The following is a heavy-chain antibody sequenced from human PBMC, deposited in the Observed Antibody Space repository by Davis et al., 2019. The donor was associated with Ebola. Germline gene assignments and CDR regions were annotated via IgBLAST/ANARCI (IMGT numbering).Heavy chain of an antibody. Sequence: GESLKISCKGSGYGFADYWIAWVRQTPGKGLEWVGIMYPGDTDTRYSPSFKGQVTLSADRSISTAYLQWSSLKASDTAMYYCARQESLYGSSDTWGQGTLVTVSS. CDR2: MYPGDTDT. CDR3: ARQESLYGSSDT. CDR1: GYGFADYW. D-gene: IGHD3-22*01. J-gene: IGHJ5*02. V-gene: IGHV5-51*01.